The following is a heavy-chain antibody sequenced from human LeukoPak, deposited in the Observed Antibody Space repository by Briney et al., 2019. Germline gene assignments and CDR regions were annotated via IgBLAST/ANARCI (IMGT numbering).Heavy chain of an antibody. CDR3: ARDRPGYSYVRSLPSFFFGMDV. CDR1: GVTLRIDL. D-gene: IGHD5-18*01. CDR2: VYNGDDT. V-gene: IGHV3-66*01. J-gene: IGHJ6*02. Sequence: GGSLRHSCAASGVTLRIDLMSCVRDAPGEGLEWVSVVYNGDDTYYADPVKGRLTISRDNSKNTLYLQMNSLRAEDTAVYYCARDRPGYSYVRSLPSFFFGMDVWGQGTTVTVSS.